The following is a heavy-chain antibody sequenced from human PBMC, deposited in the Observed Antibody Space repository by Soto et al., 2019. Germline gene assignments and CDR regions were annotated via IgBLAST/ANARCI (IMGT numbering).Heavy chain of an antibody. D-gene: IGHD2-2*01. CDR1: LSTFYSYA. V-gene: IGHV3-23*01. Sequence: GSLRLSCAASLSTFYSYAMSWVRQAPGKGLEWVSGVSASGGNTYHADSVKGRFTISRDNSKNTLYLQMNSLRAEDTAIYYCATAYLTYCSTTRCPFASWRMGTKVTVS. CDR3: ATAYLTYCSTTRCPFAS. CDR2: VSASGGNT. J-gene: IGHJ5*02.